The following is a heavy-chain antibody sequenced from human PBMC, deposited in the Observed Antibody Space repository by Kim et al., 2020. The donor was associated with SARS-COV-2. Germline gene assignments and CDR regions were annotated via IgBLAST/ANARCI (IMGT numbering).Heavy chain of an antibody. CDR3: AIPLSYYYGTDD. J-gene: IGHJ6*01. CDR1: GFTFSHFG. V-gene: IGHV3-33*01. CDR2: IRFVGSNE. Sequence: GGSLRLSCAQSGFTFSHFGMHMVRQGTGKGTAWAAVIRFVGSNEYYADYVKGRFSIYSDKFLKALYMQMNSLLVKETDENLCAIPLSYYYGTDDWGQ.